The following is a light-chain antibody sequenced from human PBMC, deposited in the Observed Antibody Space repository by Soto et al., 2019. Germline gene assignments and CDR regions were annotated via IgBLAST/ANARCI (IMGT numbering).Light chain of an antibody. CDR2: DAS. Sequence: EIVLTQSPATLALSPGERATLSCRASQSVSSYLAWYQQKPGQSPRLLIYDASNRATGIPARFSGSGSGTYFTLTISRLEPEDFAVYYCQERSNWPPTFGQGTKVEIK. CDR1: QSVSSY. CDR3: QERSNWPPT. V-gene: IGKV3-11*01. J-gene: IGKJ1*01.